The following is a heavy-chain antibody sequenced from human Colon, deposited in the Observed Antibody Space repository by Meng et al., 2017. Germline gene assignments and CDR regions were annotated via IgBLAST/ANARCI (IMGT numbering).Heavy chain of an antibody. Sequence: GESLKISCKGSGYIFSTYWVAWVRQMPGKGLEWIGIIYPADSDTRYSPSFQGQVTISVDKSINTAYLQLSSLKASDTAMYYCAMTFPFGDNQDALDVWGQGAMVTVSS. J-gene: IGHJ3*01. CDR1: GYIFSTYW. CDR3: AMTFPFGDNQDALDV. V-gene: IGHV5-51*01. D-gene: IGHD4-17*01. CDR2: IYPADSDT.